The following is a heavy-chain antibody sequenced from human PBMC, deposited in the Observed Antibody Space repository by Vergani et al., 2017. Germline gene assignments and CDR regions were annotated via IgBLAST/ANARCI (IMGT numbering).Heavy chain of an antibody. V-gene: IGHV3-53*01. CDR2: IYSGGST. Sequence: EVQLVESGGGLIQPGGSLRLSCAASGFTVGSNYMSWVRQAPGKGLEWVSVIYSGGSTYYADSVKGRFTISRDNSKNTLYLQMNSLRAEDTAVYYCAKAAYCSSTSCYRGFDYWGQGTLVTVSS. CDR3: AKAAYCSSTSCYRGFDY. J-gene: IGHJ4*02. D-gene: IGHD2-2*02. CDR1: GFTVGSNY.